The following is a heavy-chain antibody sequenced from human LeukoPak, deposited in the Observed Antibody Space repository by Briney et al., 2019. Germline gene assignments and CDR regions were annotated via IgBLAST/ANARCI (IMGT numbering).Heavy chain of an antibody. Sequence: ASVKVSCKASGYTFTSYGISWVRQAPGQGLEWMGWISAYNGNTNYAQKLQGRVTMTTDTSTSTAYTELRSLRSDDTAVYYCARLRGTYCGGDCYSLDYWGQGTLVTVSS. CDR1: GYTFTSYG. CDR3: ARLRGTYCGGDCYSLDY. CDR2: ISAYNGNT. J-gene: IGHJ4*02. V-gene: IGHV1-18*01. D-gene: IGHD2-21*02.